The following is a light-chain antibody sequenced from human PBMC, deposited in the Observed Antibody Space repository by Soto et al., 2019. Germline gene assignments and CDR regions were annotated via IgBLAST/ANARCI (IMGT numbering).Light chain of an antibody. J-gene: IGLJ3*02. CDR1: GSNIGGNT. Sequence: QSVLTQPPSASGTPGQSVTVSCSGSGSNIGGNTVNWYQQVPGTAPKLLIYHNDRRPSGVPDRFSGSKSGTSASLAISGLQSADEADYYCSSYTGSDSWVFGGGTKLTVL. V-gene: IGLV1-44*01. CDR3: SSYTGSDSWV. CDR2: HND.